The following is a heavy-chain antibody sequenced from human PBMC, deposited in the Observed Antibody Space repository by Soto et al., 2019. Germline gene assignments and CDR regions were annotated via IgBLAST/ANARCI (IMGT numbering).Heavy chain of an antibody. CDR1: GYTFTSYG. D-gene: IGHD2-21*02. V-gene: IGHV1-18*01. J-gene: IGHJ4*02. CDR3: ARDQWGVGAVVGTDY. CDR2: ISAYNGNT. Sequence: QVQLVQSGAEVKKPGASVKVSCKASGYTFTSYGISWVRQAPGQGLEWMGWISAYNGNTNYAQKLQGRVNMTTDTSTSTAYMELRSLRSDDTAVYYCARDQWGVGAVVGTDYWGQGTLVTVSS.